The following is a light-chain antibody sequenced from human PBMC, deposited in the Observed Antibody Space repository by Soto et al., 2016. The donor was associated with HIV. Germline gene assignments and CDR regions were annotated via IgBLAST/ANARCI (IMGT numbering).Light chain of an antibody. CDR3: QQYDSSWT. Sequence: DIQMTQSPSTLSASVGDRVTITCRTSQSISNWLAWYQQKPGKAPKLLIYKASSLKSGVPSRFSGSGSGTEFTLTISSLQPDDFATYYCQQYDSSWTFGQGTRV. CDR1: QSISNW. V-gene: IGKV1-5*03. J-gene: IGKJ1*01. CDR2: KAS.